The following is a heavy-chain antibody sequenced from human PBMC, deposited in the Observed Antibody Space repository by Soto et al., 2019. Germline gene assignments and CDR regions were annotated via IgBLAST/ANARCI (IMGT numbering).Heavy chain of an antibody. V-gene: IGHV4-61*01. Sequence: SETLSLTCTVSGASVSSGSYGWSWIRQPPGKELEWLGYIYYSGSTNYNPSHQGRVTISVDTSKNQFSLKLSSVTAADTAVYYCARDDAALCSGSYCFDYWGQGTLVTVSS. J-gene: IGHJ4*02. CDR1: GASVSSGSYG. CDR3: ARDDAALCSGSYCFDY. CDR2: IYYSGST. D-gene: IGHD3-10*02.